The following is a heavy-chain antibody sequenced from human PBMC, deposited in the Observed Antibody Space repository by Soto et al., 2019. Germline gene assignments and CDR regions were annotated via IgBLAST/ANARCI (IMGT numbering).Heavy chain of an antibody. D-gene: IGHD5-18*01. Sequence: QVQLVESGGGVVQPGRSLRLSCAASGFTFSSYAMHWVRQAPGKGLEWVAVISYVGSNKYYADSVKGRFTMSRDNSKNTLHLQMNSLRAEDTAVYYCARDPLWGTAMVLWYFDLWGRGTLVTVSS. CDR3: ARDPLWGTAMVLWYFDL. CDR1: GFTFSSYA. J-gene: IGHJ2*01. V-gene: IGHV3-30-3*01. CDR2: ISYVGSNK.